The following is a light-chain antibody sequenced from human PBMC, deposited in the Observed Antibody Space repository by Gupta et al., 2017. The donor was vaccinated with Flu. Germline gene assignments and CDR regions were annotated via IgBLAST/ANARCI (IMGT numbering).Light chain of an antibody. CDR2: SDT. Sequence: SVTLSSSGSNSNIGDNYVYWYQHFPGAAPKLLIYSDTQRPSGVPDRFSGTKSGTSASLAISGLRSEDEADYYCGSCDGSRSGQVFGGGTKVTVL. V-gene: IGLV1-47*02. J-gene: IGLJ3*02. CDR1: NSNIGDNY. CDR3: GSCDGSRSGQV.